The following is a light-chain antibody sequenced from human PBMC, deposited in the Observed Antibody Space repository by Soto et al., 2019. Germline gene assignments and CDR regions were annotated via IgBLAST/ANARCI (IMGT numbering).Light chain of an antibody. V-gene: IGKV1D-12*01. CDR1: QGISNW. CDR3: QQGNSFPFT. Sequence: DIQMTQYPSSVSAEVGDRVRSTCRASQGISNWLAWYQQKTGRAPKLLIYAASSFQSGVSSRFSGSGSGTDFTLTISSLQPEDFATDYCQQGNSFPFTFGPGTKVDSK. CDR2: AAS. J-gene: IGKJ3*01.